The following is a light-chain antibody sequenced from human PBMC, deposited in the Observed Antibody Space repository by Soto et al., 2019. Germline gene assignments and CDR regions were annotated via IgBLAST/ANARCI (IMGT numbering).Light chain of an antibody. CDR3: QQHNNWPPWT. V-gene: IGKV3-15*01. CDR2: GAS. J-gene: IGKJ1*01. CDR1: QSVSSN. Sequence: EIVMTQSPATLSVSPGERATLSCRASQSVSSNLAWYQQKPGQAPRLLIYGASTRATGIPAGFSGSGSGTEFTLTISSLQSEDFAVYYCQQHNNWPPWTFGQGTKVEIK.